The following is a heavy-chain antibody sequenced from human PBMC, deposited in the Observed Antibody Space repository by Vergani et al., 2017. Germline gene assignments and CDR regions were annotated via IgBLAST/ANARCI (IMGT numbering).Heavy chain of an antibody. Sequence: QVQLVESGGGVVQPGRSLRLSCAASGFTFSSYGMHWVRQAPGKGLEWVAVISYDGSNKYYADSVKGRFTISRDNSKNTLYLQMNSLRAEDTAVYYCAKDCHLGYYYYYMDVWGKGTTVTVSS. J-gene: IGHJ6*03. V-gene: IGHV3-30*18. CDR3: AKDCHLGYYYYYMDV. CDR1: GFTFSSYG. CDR2: ISYDGSNK.